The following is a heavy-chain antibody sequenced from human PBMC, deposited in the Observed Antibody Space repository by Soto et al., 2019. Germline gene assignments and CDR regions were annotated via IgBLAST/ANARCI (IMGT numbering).Heavy chain of an antibody. J-gene: IGHJ5*02. CDR1: GYTFTDYY. D-gene: IGHD4-4*01. V-gene: IGHV1-2*02. Sequence: QVQLVQSGAEVKKPGASVKVSCKASGYTFTDYYIHWVRQAPGQGLEWMGWINPNSGGTNYAQKFQGRVTMTRDPPISTAYMELSRLRSDDTAVYYCARSPPGDSKTNWFDPWGQGTLVTVSS. CDR3: ARSPPGDSKTNWFDP. CDR2: INPNSGGT.